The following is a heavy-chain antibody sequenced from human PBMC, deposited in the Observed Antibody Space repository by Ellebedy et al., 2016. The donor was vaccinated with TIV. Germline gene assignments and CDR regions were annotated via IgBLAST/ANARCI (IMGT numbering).Heavy chain of an antibody. CDR1: GYTFSSYG. Sequence: ASVKVSCKTSGYTFSSYGISWVRQAPGQGLEWMGWISVYNGDTYYAQKFQGRVTMTTDTSTSTAYMELRSVTFDDTALYYCAREGFDYWGQGTLVTVSA. CDR2: ISVYNGDT. J-gene: IGHJ4*02. CDR3: AREGFDY. V-gene: IGHV1-18*04.